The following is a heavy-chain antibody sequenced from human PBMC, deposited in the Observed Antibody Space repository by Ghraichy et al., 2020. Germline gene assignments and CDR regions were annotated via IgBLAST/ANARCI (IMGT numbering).Heavy chain of an antibody. J-gene: IGHJ3*02. V-gene: IGHV3-23*01. D-gene: IGHD3-16*01. CDR1: GFTLSGYA. CDR2: ISIRGRET. Sequence: GGSLRLSCAASGFTLSGYAMTWVRQPPEKGLEWVSTISIRGRETFYADSVKGRFTISRDTSKNTLFLQMNSLRVDNTAVYYCAKEANDRGEGCAFDIWGQGTMVTVS. CDR3: AKEANDRGEGCAFDI.